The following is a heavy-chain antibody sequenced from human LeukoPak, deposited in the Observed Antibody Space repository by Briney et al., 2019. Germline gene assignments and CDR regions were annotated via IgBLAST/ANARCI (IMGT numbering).Heavy chain of an antibody. V-gene: IGHV3-21*01. D-gene: IGHD2-2*01. CDR1: GFTFSSYS. CDR2: ISSSSSYI. J-gene: IGHJ4*02. CDR3: ARGERGLYCSSTSCYPVL. Sequence: GGSLRLSCAASGFTFSSYSMNWVRQAPGKGLEWVSSISSSSSYIYYADSVKGRFTISRDNAKNSLYLQMNSLRAEDTAVYYCARGERGLYCSSTSCYPVLGGQGTLVTVSS.